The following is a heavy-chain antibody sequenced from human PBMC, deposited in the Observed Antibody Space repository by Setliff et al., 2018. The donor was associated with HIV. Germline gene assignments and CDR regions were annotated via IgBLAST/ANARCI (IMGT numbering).Heavy chain of an antibody. CDR3: AVDRHAFDI. CDR2: IKNKANSYIT. J-gene: IGHJ3*02. CDR1: GFIFSDHY. Sequence: PGGSLRLSCVGSGFIFSDHYIDWVRQTPGKGLEWVGRIKNKANSYITEYAASVKGRFTISRDDSKNSVYLQMDSLTPDDGGVYYCAVDRHAFDIWGQGTVVTVSS. D-gene: IGHD5-12*01. V-gene: IGHV3-72*01.